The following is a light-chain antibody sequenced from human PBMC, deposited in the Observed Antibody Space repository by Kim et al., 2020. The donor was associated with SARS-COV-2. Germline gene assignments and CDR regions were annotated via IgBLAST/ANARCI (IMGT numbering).Light chain of an antibody. Sequence: QSALTQPASVSGSLGQSITISCTGTNSDVGGYELVSWYQHHPGKVPKLLIYGDRQRPSGVSDRFSGSKSGQTASLTISGLHLEDEADYFCCSYAGRPGYVFGTVTKVTVL. CDR3: CSYAGRPGYV. CDR2: GDR. V-gene: IGLV2-23*01. J-gene: IGLJ1*01. CDR1: NSDVGGYEL.